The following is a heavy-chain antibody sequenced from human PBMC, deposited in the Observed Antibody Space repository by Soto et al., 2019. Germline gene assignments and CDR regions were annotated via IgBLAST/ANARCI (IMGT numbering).Heavy chain of an antibody. Sequence: QVQLQESGPGLVKPSQTLSLTCTVSGGSISSGGYYWSWIGQHPGKGLEWIGYIYYSGRTYYNPSLKSRVTISVDTSKNHYSLNLSSVPAADTAVYYCASVLDGCLRPGRGGFDPWGQGTLVTVSS. CDR3: ASVLDGCLRPGRGGFDP. CDR1: GGSISSGGYY. V-gene: IGHV4-31*03. CDR2: IYYSGRT. J-gene: IGHJ5*02. D-gene: IGHD5-12*01.